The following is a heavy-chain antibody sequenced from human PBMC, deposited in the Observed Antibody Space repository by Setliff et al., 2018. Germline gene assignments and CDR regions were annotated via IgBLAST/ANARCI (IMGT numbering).Heavy chain of an antibody. CDR1: GYTFTSYG. CDR3: ARSPPTVVVTAIQAIFGY. CDR2: ISAYNGNA. Sequence: GASVKVSCKASGYTFTSYGISWVRQAPGQGLEWMGWISAYNGNANYAQKLQGRLTMTTDTSTSTAYMELRSLRSDDTAVYYCARSPPTVVVTAIQAIFGYWGQGTLVTVSS. V-gene: IGHV1-18*01. J-gene: IGHJ4*02. D-gene: IGHD2-21*02.